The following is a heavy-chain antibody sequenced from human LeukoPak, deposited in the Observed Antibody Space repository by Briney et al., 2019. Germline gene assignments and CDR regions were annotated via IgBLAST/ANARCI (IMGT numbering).Heavy chain of an antibody. CDR2: INPSGGST. Sequence: ASVKVSCKASGYTFNNYYMHWVRQAPGQGLEWMGIINPSGGSTSYAQKFQGRVTMTRDTSTSTVYMELSSLRSEDTAVYYCARDIEPDCSTTSCYIKAFDIWGQGTMVTVSS. J-gene: IGHJ3*02. D-gene: IGHD2-2*02. V-gene: IGHV1-46*02. CDR1: GYTFNNYY. CDR3: ARDIEPDCSTTSCYIKAFDI.